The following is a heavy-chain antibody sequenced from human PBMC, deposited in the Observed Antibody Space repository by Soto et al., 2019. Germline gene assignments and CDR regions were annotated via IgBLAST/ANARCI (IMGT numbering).Heavy chain of an antibody. D-gene: IGHD6-13*01. V-gene: IGHV3-53*04. Sequence: PGGSLRLSCAASGFTVSSNYMSWVRQAPGEGLEWVSVIYSGGSTYYADSVKGRFTISRHNSKNTLYLQMNSLRAEDTAVYYCASPSIAAAGPYYYYYYYMDVWGKGTTVTVS. CDR1: GFTVSSNY. J-gene: IGHJ6*03. CDR2: IYSGGST. CDR3: ASPSIAAAGPYYYYYYYMDV.